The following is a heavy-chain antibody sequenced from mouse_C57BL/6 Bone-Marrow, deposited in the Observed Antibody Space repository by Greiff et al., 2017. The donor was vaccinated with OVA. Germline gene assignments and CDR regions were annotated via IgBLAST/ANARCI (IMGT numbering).Heavy chain of an antibody. J-gene: IGHJ2*01. CDR1: GYTFTDYE. CDR3: TREPLVANGGFDY. Sequence: LQESGAELVRPGASVTLSCKASGYTFTDYEMHWVKQTPVHGLEWIGAIDPETGGTAYNQKFKGKAILTADKSSSTAYMELRSLTSEDSAVYYCTREPLVANGGFDYWGQGTTLTVSS. CDR2: IDPETGGT. D-gene: IGHD1-1*01. V-gene: IGHV1-15*01.